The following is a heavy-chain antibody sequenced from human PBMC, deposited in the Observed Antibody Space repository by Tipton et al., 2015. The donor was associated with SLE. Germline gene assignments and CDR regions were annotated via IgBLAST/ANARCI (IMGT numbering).Heavy chain of an antibody. D-gene: IGHD6-19*01. Sequence: TLSLTCTVSGDSIGNHYWNWIRKSPGKGLEWLGYIDYSGSTKYDSSLKSRATISVDTSKKQFSLSLRSVTTADTATYYCARGGSGWYAGFDHWGQGNLVVVSS. V-gene: IGHV4-59*11. CDR3: ARGGSGWYAGFDH. CDR2: IDYSGST. J-gene: IGHJ4*02. CDR1: GDSIGNHY.